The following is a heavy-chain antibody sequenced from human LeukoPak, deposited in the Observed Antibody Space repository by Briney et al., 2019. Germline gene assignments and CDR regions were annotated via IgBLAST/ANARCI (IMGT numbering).Heavy chain of an antibody. V-gene: IGHV4-39*01. Sequence: SETLSLTCTVSGGSISSSSYYWGWIRQPPGKGLEWIGSIYYSGSTYYNPSLKSRVTISVDTSKNQFSLKLSSMTAADTAVYYCARLPGRLYYDILTGYSDYWGQGTLVTVSS. CDR3: ARLPGRLYYDILTGYSDY. D-gene: IGHD3-9*01. J-gene: IGHJ4*02. CDR2: IYYSGST. CDR1: GGSISSSSYY.